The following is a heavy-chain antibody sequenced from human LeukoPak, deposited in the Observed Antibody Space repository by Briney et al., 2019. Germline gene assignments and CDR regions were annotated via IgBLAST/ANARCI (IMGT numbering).Heavy chain of an antibody. D-gene: IGHD3-22*01. V-gene: IGHV1-3*01. J-gene: IGHJ5*02. Sequence: ASVKVSCKASGYTFTSYAMHWVRQAPGQRLEWMGWINAGNGNTKYSQKFQGRVTITRDTSASTAYMELSSLRSEDTAVYYCARVRDDSSGSNWFDPWGQGTLVTVSS. CDR1: GYTFTSYA. CDR3: ARVRDDSSGSNWFDP. CDR2: INAGNGNT.